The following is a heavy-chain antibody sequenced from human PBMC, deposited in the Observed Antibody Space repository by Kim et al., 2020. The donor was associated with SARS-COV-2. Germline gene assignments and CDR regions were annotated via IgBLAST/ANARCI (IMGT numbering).Heavy chain of an antibody. CDR2: INWNGGST. CDR3: ARALSEITMVRGVHPPRSANWFDP. V-gene: IGHV3-20*01. Sequence: GGSLRLSCAASGFTFDDYGMSWVRQAPGKGLEWVSGINWNGGSTGYADSVKGRFTISRDNAKNSLYLQMNSLRAEDTALYHCARALSEITMVRGVHPPRSANWFDPWGQGTLVTVSS. CDR1: GFTFDDYG. D-gene: IGHD3-10*01. J-gene: IGHJ5*02.